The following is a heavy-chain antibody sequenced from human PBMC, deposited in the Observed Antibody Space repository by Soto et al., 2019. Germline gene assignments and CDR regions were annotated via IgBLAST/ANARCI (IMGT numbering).Heavy chain of an antibody. CDR1: GFTLSNYW. CDR2: INQNGRDK. CDR3: AREPNTAVVNYGMDV. Sequence: PGGSLRLSCAASGFTLSNYWMSWVRQAPGKGLEWVANINQNGRDKYYVDSVKGRFTISRDNAKELLYLQMNSLRDENTAVYYCAREPNTAVVNYGMDVWGQGTTVTVSS. D-gene: IGHD6-13*01. J-gene: IGHJ6*02. V-gene: IGHV3-7*01.